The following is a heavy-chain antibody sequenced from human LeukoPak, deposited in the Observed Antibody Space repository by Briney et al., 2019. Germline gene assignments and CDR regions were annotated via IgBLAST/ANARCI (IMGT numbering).Heavy chain of an antibody. Sequence: GGSLRLSCEVPVFIFSGYWMSWVRQAPGKGLEWVGSIQQVGGESQYVDSVKGRFTISRDNAKNLLYLQMNGLGTDETAVYYCARDQGSGYDYWGQGTLVTVSS. V-gene: IGHV3-7*03. CDR1: VFIFSGYW. J-gene: IGHJ4*02. D-gene: IGHD6-19*01. CDR2: IQQVGGES. CDR3: ARDQGSGYDY.